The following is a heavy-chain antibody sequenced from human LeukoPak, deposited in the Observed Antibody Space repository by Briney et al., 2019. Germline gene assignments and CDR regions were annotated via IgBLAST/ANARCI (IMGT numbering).Heavy chain of an antibody. Sequence: ASVKVSCKASGGTFSSYAISWVRQAPGQGLEWMGGIIPIFGTANYAQKFQGRVTMTRDTSTSTVYMELSSLRSEDTAVYYCARELRSNWFDPWGQGTLVTVSS. CDR3: ARELRSNWFDP. CDR1: GGTFSSYA. J-gene: IGHJ5*02. V-gene: IGHV1-69*05. CDR2: IIPIFGTA.